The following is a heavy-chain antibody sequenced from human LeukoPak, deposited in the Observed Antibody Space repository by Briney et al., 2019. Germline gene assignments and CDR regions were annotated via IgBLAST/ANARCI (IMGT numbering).Heavy chain of an antibody. CDR3: ARVCGVNSGGFDY. Sequence: PSVTLSLTCTVSGGSISSSSYYWGWIRQPPGKGLEWIGYIYYSGSTNYNPSLKSRVTISVDTSKNQFSLNLSAVTAADTAVYYCARVCGVNSGGFDYWGQGTLVTVSS. J-gene: IGHJ4*02. V-gene: IGHV4-61*05. D-gene: IGHD4-23*01. CDR2: IYYSGST. CDR1: GGSISSSSYY.